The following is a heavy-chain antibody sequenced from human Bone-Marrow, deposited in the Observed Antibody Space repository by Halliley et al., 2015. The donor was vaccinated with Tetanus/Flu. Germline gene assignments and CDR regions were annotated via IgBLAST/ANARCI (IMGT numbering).Heavy chain of an antibody. Sequence: GWISGGNGNPKYPQNSQGRVTITTDTSASTAYMELLSLRSEDTAMYYCARDRGGYFQTYYFDLWGQGTLVTVSS. D-gene: IGHD3-22*01. CDR3: ARDRGGYFQTYYFDL. V-gene: IGHV1-3*01. CDR2: ISGGNGNP. J-gene: IGHJ4*02.